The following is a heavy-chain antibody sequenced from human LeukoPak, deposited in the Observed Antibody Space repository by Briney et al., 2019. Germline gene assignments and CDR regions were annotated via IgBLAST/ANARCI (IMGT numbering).Heavy chain of an antibody. V-gene: IGHV4-39*07. J-gene: IGHJ1*01. CDR2: IYYSGST. CDR3: ARNEYSSFEYFQH. Sequence: PSETLFLTCTVSGGSISSSSYYWGWIRQPPGKGLEWIGSIYYSGSTYYNPSLKSRVTISVDTSKNQFSLKLSSVTAADTAVYYCARNEYSSFEYFQHWGQGTLVTVSS. D-gene: IGHD6-6*01. CDR1: GGSISSSSYY.